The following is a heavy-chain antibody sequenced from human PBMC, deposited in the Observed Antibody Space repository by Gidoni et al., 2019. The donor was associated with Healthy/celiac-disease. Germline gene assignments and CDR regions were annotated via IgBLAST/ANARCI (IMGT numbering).Heavy chain of an antibody. CDR1: GYTFTSYG. CDR3: ARGVLRDSSGYYSLDPRGGDGMDV. CDR2: ISAYNGNT. D-gene: IGHD3-22*01. V-gene: IGHV1-18*01. J-gene: IGHJ6*02. Sequence: QVQLVQSGAEVKKPGASVKVSCKASGYTFTSYGISWVRQAPGQGLEWMGWISAYNGNTNYAQKLQGRVTMTTDTSTSTAYMELRSLRSDDTAVYYCARGVLRDSSGYYSLDPRGGDGMDVWGQGTTVTVSS.